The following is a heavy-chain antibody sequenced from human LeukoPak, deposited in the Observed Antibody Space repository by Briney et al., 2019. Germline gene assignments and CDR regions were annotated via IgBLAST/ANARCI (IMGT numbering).Heavy chain of an antibody. CDR2: IYSGGST. CDR1: GFIVSSNY. J-gene: IGHJ4*02. V-gene: IGHV3-53*01. Sequence: PGGSLRLSCAASGFIVSSNYMSWVRQAPGKGLEWVSVIYSGGSTYYADSVKGRFTISRDNSKNTLYLQMNSLRAEDTAVYYCARMAGRYDILTGYWYYFDYWGQGTLVTVSS. D-gene: IGHD3-9*01. CDR3: ARMAGRYDILTGYWYYFDY.